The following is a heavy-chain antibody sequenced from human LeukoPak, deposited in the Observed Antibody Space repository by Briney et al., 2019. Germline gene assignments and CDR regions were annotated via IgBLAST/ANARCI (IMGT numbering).Heavy chain of an antibody. Sequence: SETPSLTCTVSGGSISSYYWSWIRQPPGKGLEWIGYIYYSGSTNYNPSLKSRVTISVDTSKNQFSLKLSSVTAADTAVYYCARDDYGDFHFDYWGQGTLVTVSS. V-gene: IGHV4-59*01. J-gene: IGHJ4*02. CDR3: ARDDYGDFHFDY. D-gene: IGHD4-17*01. CDR1: GGSISSYY. CDR2: IYYSGST.